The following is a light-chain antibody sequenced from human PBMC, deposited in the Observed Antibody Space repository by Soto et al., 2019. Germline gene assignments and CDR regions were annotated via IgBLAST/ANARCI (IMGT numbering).Light chain of an antibody. CDR1: SSDVGGYNF. CDR3: CSYAGFYTFVV. Sequence: QSVLTQPRSVSGSPGQSVTISCTGTSSDVGGYNFVSWYQQHPGKAPKFIIYDVNKRPSGVPDRFSGSKSGNTASLTISGLQTEDEADYYCCSYAGFYTFVVFGGGTKVTVL. J-gene: IGLJ2*01. V-gene: IGLV2-11*01. CDR2: DVN.